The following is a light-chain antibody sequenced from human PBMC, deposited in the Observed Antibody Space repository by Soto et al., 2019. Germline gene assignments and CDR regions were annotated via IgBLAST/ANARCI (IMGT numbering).Light chain of an antibody. V-gene: IGLV3-21*02. Sequence: SYELTQPPSVSVAPGQTARITCGGDKIGSKSVHWYQQKPGQAPVLVVYDDSDRPSGIPELFSGSNSGNTATLTISRVEAGDEADYYCQVWDSSDNHVVFGGGTKLTVL. CDR1: KIGSKS. CDR3: QVWDSSDNHVV. J-gene: IGLJ2*01. CDR2: DDS.